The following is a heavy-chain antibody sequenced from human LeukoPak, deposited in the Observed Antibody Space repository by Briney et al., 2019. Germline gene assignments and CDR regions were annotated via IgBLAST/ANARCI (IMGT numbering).Heavy chain of an antibody. J-gene: IGHJ4*02. CDR3: AREVWFGELSERTLDY. V-gene: IGHV1-18*01. Sequence: ASVKVSCKASGYTFTSYGISWVRQAPGQGLEWMGWISAYNGNTNYAQKLQDRVTMTTDTSTSTAYMELRSLRSDDTAVYYCAREVWFGELSERTLDYWGQGTLVTVSS. D-gene: IGHD3-10*01. CDR1: GYTFTSYG. CDR2: ISAYNGNT.